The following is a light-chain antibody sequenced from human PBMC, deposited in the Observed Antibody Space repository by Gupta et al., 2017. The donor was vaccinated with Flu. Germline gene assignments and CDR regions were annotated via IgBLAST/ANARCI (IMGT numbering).Light chain of an antibody. CDR1: AVASES. J-gene: IGLJ2*01. V-gene: IGLV3-21*02. CDR3: HVGDSRDDQSV. Sequence: GERGKITGSGDAVASESVGWYRRRTGQAPRLVVLNTNDRPSGIPRRFSGSKSASTATIIISAVEAGDEADFFCHVGDSRDDQSVFGGGTKVTVL. CDR2: NTN.